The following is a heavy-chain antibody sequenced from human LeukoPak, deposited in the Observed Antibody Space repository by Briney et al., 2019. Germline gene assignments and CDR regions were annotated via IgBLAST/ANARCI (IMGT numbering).Heavy chain of an antibody. J-gene: IGHJ4*02. CDR2: ISGSGGST. Sequence: GGSLRLSCAASGFIFSDYYMAWMRQAPGKGLEWVSAISGSGGSTYYADSVKGRFTISRDNSKNTLYLQMNSLRAEDTAVYYCAKIDTAMVTGFFDYWGQGTLVTVSS. V-gene: IGHV3-23*01. D-gene: IGHD5-18*01. CDR1: GFIFSDYY. CDR3: AKIDTAMVTGFFDY.